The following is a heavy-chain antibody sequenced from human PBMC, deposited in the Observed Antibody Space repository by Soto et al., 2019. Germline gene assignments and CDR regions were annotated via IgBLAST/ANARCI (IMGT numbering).Heavy chain of an antibody. J-gene: IGHJ4*01. CDR1: GFTFSSYA. V-gene: IGHV3-30-3*01. D-gene: IGHD6-13*01. Sequence: GGSLRLSCAASGFTFSSYAMHWVRQAPGKGLEWVAVISYDGSNKYYADSVKGRFTISRDNSKNTLYLQMNSLRAEDKAVYYCRSDGGFIAAAIDYWGHGTLVTVSS. CDR2: ISYDGSNK. CDR3: RSDGGFIAAAIDY.